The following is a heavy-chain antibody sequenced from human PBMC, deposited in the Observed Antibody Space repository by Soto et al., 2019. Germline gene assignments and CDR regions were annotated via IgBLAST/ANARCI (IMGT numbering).Heavy chain of an antibody. J-gene: IGHJ6*02. CDR3: ARGLGTHKYYYGMDV. V-gene: IGHV4-34*01. CDR2: INHSGST. Sequence: KTSETLSLTCAVYGGSFSGYYWSWIRQPPGKGLEWIGEINHSGSTNYNPSLKSRVTISVDTSKNQFSLKLSSVTAADTAVYYCARGLGTHKYYYGMDVWGQGTTVTVSS. CDR1: GGSFSGYY. D-gene: IGHD1-1*01.